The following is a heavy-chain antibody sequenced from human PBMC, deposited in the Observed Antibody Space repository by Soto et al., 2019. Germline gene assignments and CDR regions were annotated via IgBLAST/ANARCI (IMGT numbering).Heavy chain of an antibody. CDR1: GYSFVNYW. Sequence: GESLKISCQSAGYSFVNYWIVWVRQMPGKGLEWMVIIYPSDSTVKYSPSVQGQVTMSVDKSISTAYLQWSSLKASDAAVYYCARGNVANYFEPSGQGTLVTVSS. CDR2: IYPSDSTV. V-gene: IGHV5-51*01. CDR3: ARGNVANYFEP. D-gene: IGHD1-7*01. J-gene: IGHJ5*02.